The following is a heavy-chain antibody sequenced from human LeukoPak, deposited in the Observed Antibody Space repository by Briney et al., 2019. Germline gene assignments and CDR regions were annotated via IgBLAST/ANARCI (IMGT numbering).Heavy chain of an antibody. CDR3: AKVDTAMAGFDY. CDR2: ISASGGST. D-gene: IGHD5-18*01. V-gene: IGHV3-23*01. CDR1: GFTFSIYA. J-gene: IGHJ4*02. Sequence: GGSLRLSCAASGFTFSIYAMTWVRQAPGKGLEWVSVISASGGSTYYTDSVKGRVTISRDNSKNTLYLQMNSLRAEDTAVYYCAKVDTAMAGFDYWGQGTLVTVSS.